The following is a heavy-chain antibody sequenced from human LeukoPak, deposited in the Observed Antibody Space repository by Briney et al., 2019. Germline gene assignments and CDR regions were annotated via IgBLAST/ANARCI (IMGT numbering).Heavy chain of an antibody. D-gene: IGHD3-16*01. V-gene: IGHV3-33*08. CDR1: GFTFSSYG. Sequence: GGSLRLSCATSGFTFSSYGMHWVRQAPGKGLEWVAVIWYDGSNKYYADSVKGRFTISRDNSKKTLYLQMNSLRAEDTAVYYCARDGGIWYFDYWGQGTLVTVSS. CDR3: ARDGGIWYFDY. CDR2: IWYDGSNK. J-gene: IGHJ4*02.